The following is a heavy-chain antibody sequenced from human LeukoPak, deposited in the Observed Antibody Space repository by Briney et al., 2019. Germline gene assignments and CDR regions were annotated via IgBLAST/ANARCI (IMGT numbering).Heavy chain of an antibody. CDR1: GLTLSNYW. CDR2: VSGSGGST. J-gene: IGHJ4*02. Sequence: GGSLRLSCTASGLTLSNYWMIWVRQAPGKGLEWVSAVSGSGGSTYYADSVKGRFTISRDNSKNTLYLQMNSLRAEDTAVYYCAKVSAGPKRSGYYYPDYWGQGTLVTVSS. V-gene: IGHV3-23*01. D-gene: IGHD3-22*01. CDR3: AKVSAGPKRSGYYYPDY.